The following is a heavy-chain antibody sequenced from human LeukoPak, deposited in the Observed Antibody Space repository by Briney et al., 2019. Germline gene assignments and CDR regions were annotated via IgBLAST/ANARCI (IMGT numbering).Heavy chain of an antibody. CDR1: GGSFSGYY. J-gene: IGHJ4*02. Sequence: SETLSLTCAVYGGSFSGYYWSWIRQPPGKGLEWIGEINHSGSTNYNPSLKSRVTISVDTSKNQFSLKLSSVTAADTAVYYCARDVSGGLYGGQGTLVTVSS. CDR2: INHSGST. V-gene: IGHV4-34*01. D-gene: IGHD7-27*01. CDR3: ARDVSGGLY.